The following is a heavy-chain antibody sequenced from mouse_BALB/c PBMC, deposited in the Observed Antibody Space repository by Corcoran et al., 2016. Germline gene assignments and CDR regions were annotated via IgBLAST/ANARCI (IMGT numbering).Heavy chain of an antibody. Sequence: QIQLVQSGPELKKPGETVKISCKASGYTFTNYGMNWLKQAPGKGLKWMGWINTNTGEPTYAEEFKGRFAFSLETSASTAYLQINNLKKEDTATYVCARYGYDGFDYWGQGTTLTVSS. CDR2: INTNTGEP. CDR3: ARYGYDGFDY. CDR1: GYTFTNYG. V-gene: IGHV9-3*02. D-gene: IGHD2-14*01. J-gene: IGHJ2*01.